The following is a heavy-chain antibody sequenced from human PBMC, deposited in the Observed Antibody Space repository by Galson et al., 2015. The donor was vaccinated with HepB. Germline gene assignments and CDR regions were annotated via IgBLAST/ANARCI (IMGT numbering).Heavy chain of an antibody. CDR1: GYTFTGYY. CDR3: ARDEGGDIVVVPAAISSWFDP. J-gene: IGHJ5*02. V-gene: IGHV1-2*02. Sequence: SVKVSCKASGYTFTGYYMHWVRQAPGQGLEWMGWINPNSGGTNYAQKFQGRVTMTRDTSISTAYMELSRLRSDDTAVYYCARDEGGDIVVVPAAISSWFDPWGQGTLVTVSS. CDR2: INPNSGGT. D-gene: IGHD2-2*01.